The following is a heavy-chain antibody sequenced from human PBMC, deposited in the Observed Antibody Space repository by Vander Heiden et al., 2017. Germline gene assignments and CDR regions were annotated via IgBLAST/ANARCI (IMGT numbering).Heavy chain of an antibody. CDR1: GLTFSSLG. V-gene: IGHV3-48*02. Sequence: EVQLVESGGGLVKPGGSLRLSCATSGLTFSSLGMDWVREAPGKRLEWLAYISAGSGTIYYADSVKGRFTISRDDARSSLFLQMNNLRDEDSAVYHCLTDWPIYWGQGTLVTVSS. CDR2: ISAGSGTI. CDR3: LTDWPIY. J-gene: IGHJ4*02.